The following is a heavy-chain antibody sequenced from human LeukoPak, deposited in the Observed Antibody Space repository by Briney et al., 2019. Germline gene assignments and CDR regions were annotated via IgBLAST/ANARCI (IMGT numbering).Heavy chain of an antibody. CDR1: RFTLKNAW. CDR2: IKDKGDGETR. J-gene: IGHJ4*02. D-gene: IGHD5-24*01. V-gene: IGHV3-15*01. CDR3: STDGAGYIEFGH. Sequence: GGSLRLSCEAPRFTLKNAWMNWVRQAPGKGLEWVGRIKDKGDGETRDYAASVKGRFFISRDDSKNTVHLQMNSLRIEDTGICYCSTDGAGYIEFGHWGQGILVSVSA.